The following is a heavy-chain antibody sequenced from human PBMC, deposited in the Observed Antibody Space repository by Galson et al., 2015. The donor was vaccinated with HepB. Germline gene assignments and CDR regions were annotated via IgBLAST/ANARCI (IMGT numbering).Heavy chain of an antibody. CDR1: GFAFSSYS. D-gene: IGHD5/OR15-5a*01. V-gene: IGHV3-30*03. J-gene: IGHJ5*02. CDR3: ATELRVATHGGVLRVYVDP. CDR2: ISHDGRHI. Sequence: SLRLSCAASGFAFSSYSMHWVRQAPDKGLEWMAFISHDGRHIYYADSVKGRFTISRDNSKNTLHLQMNSLKIEDTAVYYCATELRVATHGGVLRVYVDPWGQGTLVTVSS.